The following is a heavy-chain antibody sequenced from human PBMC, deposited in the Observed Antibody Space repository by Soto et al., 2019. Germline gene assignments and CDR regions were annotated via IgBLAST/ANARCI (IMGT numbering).Heavy chain of an antibody. CDR2: IYPGDSDT. CDR3: ARGDSITIFGVVIPFDP. Sequence: ESLKISCKGSGYSFTSYWIGWVRQMPGKGLEWMGIIYPGDSDTRYSPSFQGQVTISADKSISTAYLQWSSLKASDTAMYYCARGDSITIFGVVIPFDPWGQGTLVTVSS. J-gene: IGHJ5*02. V-gene: IGHV5-51*01. CDR1: GYSFTSYW. D-gene: IGHD3-3*01.